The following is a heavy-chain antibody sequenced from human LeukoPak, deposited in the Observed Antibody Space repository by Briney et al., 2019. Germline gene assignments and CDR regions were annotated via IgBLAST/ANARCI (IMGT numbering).Heavy chain of an antibody. CDR3: AKVGYYDFWSGSLFFDY. V-gene: IGHV3-23*01. Sequence: GGSLRLSCAASGFTFSSYAMSWVRQAPGKGLEWISAISGSGGSTYYADSVKGRFTISRDNSKNTLYLQMNSLRAEDTAVYYCAKVGYYDFWSGSLFFDYWGQGTLVTVSS. D-gene: IGHD3-3*01. J-gene: IGHJ4*02. CDR1: GFTFSSYA. CDR2: ISGSGGST.